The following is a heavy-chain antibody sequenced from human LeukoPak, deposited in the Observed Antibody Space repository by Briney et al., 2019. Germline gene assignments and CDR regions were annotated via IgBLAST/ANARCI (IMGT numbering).Heavy chain of an antibody. CDR2: IGTGGDNI. J-gene: IGHJ4*02. CDR1: GFTFNSYA. V-gene: IGHV3-23*01. CDR3: AKKWGVGTTTLDYFDY. D-gene: IGHD1-26*01. Sequence: GGSLRLSCAASGFTFNSYAMTWVRQAPGKGLEWVSVIGTGGDNIHYADSVKGRFTISRDNSKNTLYLQMNSLTDEDTAVYYCAKKWGVGTTTLDYFDYWGQGTLVTVSS.